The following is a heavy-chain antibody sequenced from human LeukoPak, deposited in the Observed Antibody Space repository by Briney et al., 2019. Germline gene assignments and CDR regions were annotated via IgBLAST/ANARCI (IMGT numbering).Heavy chain of an antibody. D-gene: IGHD6-19*01. Sequence: ASVKVSCMASGYTFTSYGVSWGRQAPGQGLEWMGWISAYNGNTNYAQKLQGRVTMTTDTSTSTAYMELRSLRSDDTAVYYCARPRVEWLGIAYWGQGTLVTVSS. J-gene: IGHJ4*02. V-gene: IGHV1-18*01. CDR2: ISAYNGNT. CDR1: GYTFTSYG. CDR3: ARPRVEWLGIAY.